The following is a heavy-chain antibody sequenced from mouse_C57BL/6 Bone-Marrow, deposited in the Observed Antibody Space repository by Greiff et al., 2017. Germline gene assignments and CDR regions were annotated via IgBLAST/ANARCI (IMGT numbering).Heavy chain of an antibody. CDR1: GFNITDYY. Sequence: EVKLMESGAELVQPGASVKLSCTASGFNITDYYMHWVKQRTEQGLEWIGRIDPEDGETKNAPKFQGKDTITADTSSNTAYLQLSSLTSEDTAGYYCARSLLSSWYFDVWGTGTTVTVSS. CDR2: IDPEDGET. V-gene: IGHV14-2*01. CDR3: ARSLLSSWYFDV. J-gene: IGHJ1*03. D-gene: IGHD6-1*01.